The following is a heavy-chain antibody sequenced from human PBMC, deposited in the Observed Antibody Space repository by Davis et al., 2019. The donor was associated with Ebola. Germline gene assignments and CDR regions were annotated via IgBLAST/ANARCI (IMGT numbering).Heavy chain of an antibody. D-gene: IGHD6-19*01. CDR3: ASGPSSGWYGDDAFDI. J-gene: IGHJ3*02. CDR1: GGSISSYY. Sequence: SETLSLTCTVSGGSISSYYWSWIRQPPGKGLEWIGEINHSGSTNYNPSLKSRVTISVDTSKNQFSLKLSSVTAADTAVYYCASGPSSGWYGDDAFDIWGKGTMVTVSS. V-gene: IGHV4-34*01. CDR2: INHSGST.